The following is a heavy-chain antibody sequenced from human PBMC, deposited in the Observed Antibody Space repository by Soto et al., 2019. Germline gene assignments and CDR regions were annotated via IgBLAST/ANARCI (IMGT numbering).Heavy chain of an antibody. D-gene: IGHD6-13*01. CDR1: GGSFSSGAYY. CDR2: ISYRGTP. J-gene: IGHJ5*02. V-gene: IGHV4-31*03. CDR3: ARVSATGTRWFDP. Sequence: QVQLQESGPGLVKPSQNLSLTCTVSGGSFSSGAYYWSWVRRHPGMGLEWIGYISYRGTPYYNPSLKSRLTRSIYASKNQVSLRLSSVTAADTAVYYCARVSATGTRWFDPWGQGTLVTVSS.